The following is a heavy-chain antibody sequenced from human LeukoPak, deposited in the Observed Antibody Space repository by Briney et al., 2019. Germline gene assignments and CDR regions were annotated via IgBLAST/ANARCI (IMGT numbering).Heavy chain of an antibody. CDR1: GFAFSIHW. Sequence: GGSLRLSCAASGFAFSIHWMHRVRRVPGKGLIWVSQINGDGSITNYADSVKGRFTISRDNAKNTVYLQMNSLRVEDTAIYYCTRVEGMQLWERMYDYWGQGALVTVSS. J-gene: IGHJ4*02. D-gene: IGHD1-26*01. V-gene: IGHV3-74*01. CDR2: INGDGSIT. CDR3: TRVEGMQLWERMYDY.